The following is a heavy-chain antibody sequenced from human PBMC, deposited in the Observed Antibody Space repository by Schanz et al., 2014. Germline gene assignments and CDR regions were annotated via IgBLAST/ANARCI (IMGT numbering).Heavy chain of an antibody. CDR1: TSLFSRSV. V-gene: IGHV3-30-3*01. CDR3: ARDYSYCNGRNCYNTFDI. CDR2: ISYDGSNK. J-gene: IGHJ3*02. D-gene: IGHD2-15*01. Sequence: QAQLVESGGGVVQPGGSLRLSCAVSTSLFSRSVIHWVRQAPGKGLEWVAFISYDGSNKYYADSVKGRFTISRDNSKNTLYLQMNSLRAEDTAVYYCARDYSYCNGRNCYNTFDIWGQGTMVTVSS.